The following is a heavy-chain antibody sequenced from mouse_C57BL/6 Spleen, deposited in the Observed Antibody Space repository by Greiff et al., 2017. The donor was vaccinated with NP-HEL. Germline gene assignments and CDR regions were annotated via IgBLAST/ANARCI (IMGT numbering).Heavy chain of an antibody. D-gene: IGHD1-1*01. V-gene: IGHV5-4*01. J-gene: IGHJ2*01. Sequence: EVMLVESGGGLVKPGGSLKLSCAASGFTFSSYAMSWVRQTPDKRLEWVATISDGGSYTYYPDNVKGRFTISRDNAKNNLYLQMSHLKSEDTAMYYCSRDWGSYFDDWGQGTTLTVSS. CDR2: ISDGGSYT. CDR3: SRDWGSYFDD. CDR1: GFTFSSYA.